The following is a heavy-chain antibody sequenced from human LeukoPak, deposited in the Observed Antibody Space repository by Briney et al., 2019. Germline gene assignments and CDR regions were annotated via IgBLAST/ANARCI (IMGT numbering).Heavy chain of an antibody. J-gene: IGHJ5*02. D-gene: IGHD3-10*01. Sequence: ASVKVSCKASGYTFTSYGISWVRQAPGQGLEWMGWTSAYNGNTNYAQKLQGRVTMTTDTSTSTAYMELRSLRSDDTAVYYCARDLQVVRGVIIVNWFDPWGQETLVTVSS. CDR2: TSAYNGNT. V-gene: IGHV1-18*01. CDR3: ARDLQVVRGVIIVNWFDP. CDR1: GYTFTSYG.